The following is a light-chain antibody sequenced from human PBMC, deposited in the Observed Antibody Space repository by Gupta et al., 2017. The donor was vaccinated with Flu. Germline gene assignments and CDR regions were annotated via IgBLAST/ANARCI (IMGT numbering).Light chain of an antibody. J-gene: IGKJ2*01. CDR3: RQGKHCPYT. CDR2: KVS. V-gene: IGKV2-30*01. Sequence: DVAMTQSPLSLPVTLGQPASISCRSSQSLVYRDGNTYFSWFQQRPGQSPRRLIYKVSNRDSGVPDRFSGSGSGTDFTFKISRVEAEDVAIYYCRQGKHCPYTFGQGTKVEIK. CDR1: QSLVYRDGNTY.